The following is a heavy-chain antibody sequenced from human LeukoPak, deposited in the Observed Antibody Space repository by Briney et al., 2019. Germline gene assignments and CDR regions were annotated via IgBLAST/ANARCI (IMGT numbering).Heavy chain of an antibody. J-gene: IGHJ5*02. D-gene: IGHD4-17*01. CDR2: ISGDGGST. CDR3: AKENGRNDYGDYGGNWFDP. V-gene: IGHV3-43*02. CDR1: GFTFNDYA. Sequence: PGGSLRLSCAASGFTFNDYAMHWVRQAPGKGLEWVSLISGDGGSTYYADSVKGRFTISRDNSKNSLYLQMNSLRTEDTALYYCAKENGRNDYGDYGGNWFDPWGQGTLVTVSS.